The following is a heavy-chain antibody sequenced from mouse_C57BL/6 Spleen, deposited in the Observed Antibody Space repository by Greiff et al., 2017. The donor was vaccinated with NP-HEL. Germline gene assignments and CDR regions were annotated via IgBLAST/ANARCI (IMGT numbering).Heavy chain of an antibody. V-gene: IGHV1-69*01. CDR2: IDPSDSYT. CDR3: ARNYGSTYYFDY. CDR1: GYTFTSYW. D-gene: IGHD1-1*01. Sequence: QVQLQQPGAELVMPGASVKLSCKASGYTFTSYWMHWVKQRPGQGLEWIGEIDPSDSYTNYNQKFKGKSTLTVDKSSSTAHMQLSSLTSEDSAVYYCARNYGSTYYFDYWGQGTTLTVSS. J-gene: IGHJ2*01.